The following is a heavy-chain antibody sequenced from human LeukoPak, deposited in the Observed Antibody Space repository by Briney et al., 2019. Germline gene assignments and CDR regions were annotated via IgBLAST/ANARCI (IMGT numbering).Heavy chain of an antibody. V-gene: IGHV3-30-3*01. D-gene: IGHD1-26*01. J-gene: IGHJ6*02. CDR3: ARDLGELLDGMDV. CDR1: GFTFSSYV. Sequence: GGSLRLSCAASGFTFSSYVMHWVRQAPGKGLEWVAVISYDGSNKYYADSVKGRFTISRDNSKNTLYLQMNSLRAEDTAVYYCARDLGELLDGMDVWGQGTTVTVSS. CDR2: ISYDGSNK.